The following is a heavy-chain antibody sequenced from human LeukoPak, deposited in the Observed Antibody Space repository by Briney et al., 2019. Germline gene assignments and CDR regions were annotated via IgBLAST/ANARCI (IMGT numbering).Heavy chain of an antibody. CDR1: GGSFTDYF. V-gene: IGHV4-34*01. J-gene: IGHJ6*02. CDR3: ARGRIAKIVVVHSFQYGMDV. CDR2: INDYSGNT. D-gene: IGHD3-22*01. Sequence: SETLSLTCDVFGGSFTDYFGTWIRQSPGKGLEWIGEINDYSGNTNYNPSLNSRVSISLEKSKNQFSLELRSVTAADTAVYYCARGRIAKIVVVHSFQYGMDVWGQGTTVTVSS.